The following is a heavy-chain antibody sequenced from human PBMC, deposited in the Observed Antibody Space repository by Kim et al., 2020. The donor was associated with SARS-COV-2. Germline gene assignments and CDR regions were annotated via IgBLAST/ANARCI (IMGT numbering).Heavy chain of an antibody. CDR3: ARAAITMVREAKSWFDP. D-gene: IGHD3-10*01. Sequence: FQGRVTITRDTAASTAYMELSSLRSEDTAVYYCARAAITMVREAKSWFDPWGQGTLVTVSS. V-gene: IGHV1-3*01. J-gene: IGHJ5*02.